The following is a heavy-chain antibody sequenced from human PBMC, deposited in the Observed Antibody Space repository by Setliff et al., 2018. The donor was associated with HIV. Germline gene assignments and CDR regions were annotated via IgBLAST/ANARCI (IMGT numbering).Heavy chain of an antibody. Sequence: SVKVSCKASGGNFNNYGISWVRQAPGQGLEWMGRITPIFATANYAQNFQGRVTITADKFTTTAYMELSSLRSDDTAVYYCARGHSSSTNWFFDLWGRGTLVTVSS. J-gene: IGHJ2*01. CDR3: ARGHSSSTNWFFDL. CDR1: GGNFNNYG. V-gene: IGHV1-69*06. D-gene: IGHD6-6*01. CDR2: ITPIFATA.